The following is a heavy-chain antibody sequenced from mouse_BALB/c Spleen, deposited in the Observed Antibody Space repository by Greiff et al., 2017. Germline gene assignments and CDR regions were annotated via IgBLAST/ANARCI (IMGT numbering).Heavy chain of an antibody. J-gene: IGHJ4*01. CDR1: GFTFSSYA. Sequence: EVKLVESGGGLVKPGGSLKLSCAASGFTFSSYAMSWVRQSPEKRLEWVAEISSGGSYTYYPDTVTGRFTISRDNAKNTLYLEMSSLRSEDTAMYYCARCDYDDYAMDYWGQGTSVTVSS. D-gene: IGHD2-4*01. V-gene: IGHV5-9-4*01. CDR3: ARCDYDDYAMDY. CDR2: ISSGGSYT.